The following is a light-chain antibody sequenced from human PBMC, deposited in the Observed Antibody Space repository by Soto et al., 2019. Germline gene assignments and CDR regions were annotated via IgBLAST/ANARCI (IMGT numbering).Light chain of an antibody. V-gene: IGKV1-9*01. CDR2: GAS. Sequence: DIQLTQSPSFLSASVGDRVTITCRASQGISSYLAWVQQKPGRAPNLLIYGASTLQSGVPSRFSGSGSGTDFTLTISNLQPEDFATYYCQQLNAYPLTFGQGTRLEIK. J-gene: IGKJ5*01. CDR1: QGISSY. CDR3: QQLNAYPLT.